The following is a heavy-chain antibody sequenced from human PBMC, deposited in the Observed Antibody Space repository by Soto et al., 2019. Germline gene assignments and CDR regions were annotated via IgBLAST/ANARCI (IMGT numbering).Heavy chain of an antibody. CDR3: ARDVAAAGTGYYYYYYGMDV. D-gene: IGHD6-13*01. J-gene: IGHJ6*02. CDR2: ISSSSSYI. V-gene: IGHV3-21*01. Sequence: SLGLSCAASGFTFSSYSMNWVRQAPGKGLEWVSSISSSSSYIYYADSVKGRFTISRDNAKNSLYLQMNSLRAEDTAVYYCARDVAAAGTGYYYYYYGMDVLGQGTTVTVSS. CDR1: GFTFSSYS.